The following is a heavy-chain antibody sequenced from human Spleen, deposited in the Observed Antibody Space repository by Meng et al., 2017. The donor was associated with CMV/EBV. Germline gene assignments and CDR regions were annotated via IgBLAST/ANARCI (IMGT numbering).Heavy chain of an antibody. CDR2: INHSGST. CDR1: GGSFSGYY. Sequence: GQLQQWGAGLLKPSETLSLTCAVYGGSFSGYYWSWIRQPPGKGLEWIGEINHSGSTNYNPSLKSRVTISVDTSKNQFSLKLSSVTAADTAVYYCARDRGVPAAPDYWGQGTLVTVSS. CDR3: ARDRGVPAAPDY. V-gene: IGHV4-34*01. J-gene: IGHJ4*02. D-gene: IGHD2-2*01.